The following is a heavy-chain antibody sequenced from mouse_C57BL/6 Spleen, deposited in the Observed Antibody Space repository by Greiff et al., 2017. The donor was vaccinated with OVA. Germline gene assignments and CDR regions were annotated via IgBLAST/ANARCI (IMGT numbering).Heavy chain of an antibody. V-gene: IGHV1-81*01. J-gene: IGHJ2*01. D-gene: IGHD3-2*02. CDR3: ARDSSGYTYYFDY. CDR2: IYPRSGNT. Sequence: VKLQESGAELARPGASVKLSCKASGYTFTSYGISWVKQRTGQGLEWIGEIYPRSGNTYYNEKFKGKATLTADKSSSTAYMELRSLTSEDSAVYFCARDSSGYTYYFDYWGQGTTLTVSS. CDR1: GYTFTSYG.